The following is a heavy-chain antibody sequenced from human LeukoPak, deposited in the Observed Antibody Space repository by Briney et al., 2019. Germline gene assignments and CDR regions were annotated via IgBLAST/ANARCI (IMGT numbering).Heavy chain of an antibody. D-gene: IGHD6-19*01. CDR3: ARVAPFRSSGWYVIDYYYYYMDV. CDR2: MNPNSGNT. CDR1: GYTFTSYD. J-gene: IGHJ6*03. V-gene: IGHV1-8*03. Sequence: ASVKVSCKASGYTFTSYDINWVRQATGQGLEWVGWMNPNSGNTGYAQKFQGRVTITRNTSISTAYMELSSLRSEDTAVYYCARVAPFRSSGWYVIDYYYYYMDVWGKGTTVTVSS.